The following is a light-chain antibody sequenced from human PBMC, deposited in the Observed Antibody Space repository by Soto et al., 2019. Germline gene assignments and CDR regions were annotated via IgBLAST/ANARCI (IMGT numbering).Light chain of an antibody. V-gene: IGKV3-15*01. CDR3: QQYSNWPKT. CDR2: GAS. J-gene: IGKJ1*01. Sequence: EIVMTQSPVPLSVSPGERATLSCRASQSVSYNLAWYQHRPGQAPRLLIYGASTRATAIPARFTGSGSGTEFNLTISSLQSEDSAVYFCQQYSNWPKTLGQGTKVDIK. CDR1: QSVSYN.